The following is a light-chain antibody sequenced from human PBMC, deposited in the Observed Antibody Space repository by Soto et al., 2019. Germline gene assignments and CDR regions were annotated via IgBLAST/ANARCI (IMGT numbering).Light chain of an antibody. V-gene: IGKV4-1*01. CDR2: WAS. CDR1: QSVLFSSNNKNY. J-gene: IGKJ2*01. CDR3: QQYYSGVT. Sequence: DIVMTQSPDSLAVSLGERATIRCRSSQSVLFSSNNKNYLAWYQQRPGQPPKLLLYWASTRDSGVPDRFSGSGSETDFTLTINSLQAEDVAMNFCQQYYSGVTFGQGTRLEI.